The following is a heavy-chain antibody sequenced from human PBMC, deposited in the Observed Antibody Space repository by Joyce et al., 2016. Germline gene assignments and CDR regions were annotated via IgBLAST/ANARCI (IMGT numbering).Heavy chain of an antibody. Sequence: QVQLQESGPGLVKPSETLSLPCTVSGDSIGSYYWNWIRQPPGKGLEWIGYIFYTGSTNYNPSLKSRVTMSVDMSKNQFSLNLNSVTAADTAVYYCARVGSSWSFGYWGQGTLVTVSS. J-gene: IGHJ4*02. D-gene: IGHD6-13*01. V-gene: IGHV4-59*01. CDR2: IFYTGST. CDR3: ARVGSSWSFGY. CDR1: GDSIGSYY.